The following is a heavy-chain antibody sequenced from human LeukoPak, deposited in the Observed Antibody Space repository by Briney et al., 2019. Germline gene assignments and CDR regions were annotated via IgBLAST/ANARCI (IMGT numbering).Heavy chain of an antibody. CDR3: ARGGSLYFDQ. D-gene: IGHD3-16*01. Sequence: GGSLRLSCAASGFTFSSYAMNWVRQAPGKGLEWLAKIKEDGSEKYYVDSVKGRCTISRDNAKNSLYLQMNSLRAEDTAVYYCARGGSLYFDQWGQGTLVTVSS. V-gene: IGHV3-7*04. CDR1: GFTFSSYA. CDR2: IKEDGSEK. J-gene: IGHJ4*02.